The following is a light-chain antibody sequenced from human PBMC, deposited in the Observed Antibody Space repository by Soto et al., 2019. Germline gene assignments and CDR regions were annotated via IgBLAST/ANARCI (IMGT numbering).Light chain of an antibody. Sequence: DVVMTQSPDSLAVSLGERATINCRSSQSLLFNSNNMHSLLWYQQKPGQPPKLLIYWASSRESGVPDRFSGSGSGTDFTLTISSLQAEDVAVYYCQQYYSTPYTFGQGTKLEI. CDR3: QQYYSTPYT. CDR1: QSLLFNSNNMHS. V-gene: IGKV4-1*01. J-gene: IGKJ2*01. CDR2: WAS.